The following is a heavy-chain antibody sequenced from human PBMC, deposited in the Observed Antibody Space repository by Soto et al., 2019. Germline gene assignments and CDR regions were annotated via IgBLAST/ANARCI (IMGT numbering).Heavy chain of an antibody. CDR1: EFTFRNYW. Sequence: DEQLVESGGGLVQPGGSLKLSCAGSEFTFRNYWMGWVRQAPGKRLEWVANIKQDGSERSYADSVKGRFTISRDNAKNSLYLQMSSLGADDTAVYYCVRENYFDYWGQGILVIVSS. J-gene: IGHJ4*02. CDR2: IKQDGSER. V-gene: IGHV3-7*01. CDR3: VRENYFDY.